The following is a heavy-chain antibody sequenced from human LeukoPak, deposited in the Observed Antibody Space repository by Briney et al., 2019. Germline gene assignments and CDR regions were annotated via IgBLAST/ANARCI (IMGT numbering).Heavy chain of an antibody. CDR1: GFSFGTYA. CDR2: ILYDGSLE. V-gene: IGHV3-30*04. J-gene: IGHJ4*02. D-gene: IGHD1-26*01. CDR3: ARGAILGGYNLIDD. Sequence: PGGSLRLSCAASGFSFGTYAMHWVRQAPGKGLEWVALILYDGSLENTADSVRGRFIIPRDNSKNTLFLQMNSLRIEDTAVYYCARGAILGGYNLIDDWGQGTLVTVSS.